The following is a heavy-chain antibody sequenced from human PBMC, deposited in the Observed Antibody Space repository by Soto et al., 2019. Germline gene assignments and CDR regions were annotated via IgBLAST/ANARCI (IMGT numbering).Heavy chain of an antibody. V-gene: IGHV3-33*01. CDR2: IWYDGSNK. Sequence: GGSLRLSCAASGFTLSSYGMHWVRQAPGKGLEWVAVIWYDGSNKYYADSVKGRFTISRDNSKNTLYLQMNSLRAEDTAVYYCARGYYYDSSVKGMDVWGQGTTVTVSS. CDR3: ARGYYYDSSVKGMDV. D-gene: IGHD3-22*01. J-gene: IGHJ6*02. CDR1: GFTLSSYG.